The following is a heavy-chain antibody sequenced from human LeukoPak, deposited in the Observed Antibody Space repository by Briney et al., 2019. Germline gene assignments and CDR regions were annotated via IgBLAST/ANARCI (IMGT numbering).Heavy chain of an antibody. CDR1: GGTFSSYA. V-gene: IGHV1-69*13. Sequence: GASVKVSCKASGGTFSSYAISWVRQAPGQGLEWMGGIIPIFGTANYAQKFQGRVTITADGSTSTAYMELSSLRSEDTAMYYCARDPYYYDSSGYDYWGQGTLVTVSS. CDR3: ARDPYYYDSSGYDY. CDR2: IIPIFGTA. D-gene: IGHD3-22*01. J-gene: IGHJ4*02.